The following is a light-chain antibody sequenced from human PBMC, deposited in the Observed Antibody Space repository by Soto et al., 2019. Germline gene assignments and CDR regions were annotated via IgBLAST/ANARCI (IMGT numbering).Light chain of an antibody. CDR1: QDITLY. J-gene: IGKJ2*01. CDR3: QQYDSRPHT. Sequence: DIQMTQSPSSLSASVGDRVTITCQASQDITLYLNWYQHKAGKASNLLIHDVSTLETGVPASFSGRGSGTIFTLTIINLQPEDVATYYCQQYDSRPHTFGQGTKVEIK. V-gene: IGKV1-33*01. CDR2: DVS.